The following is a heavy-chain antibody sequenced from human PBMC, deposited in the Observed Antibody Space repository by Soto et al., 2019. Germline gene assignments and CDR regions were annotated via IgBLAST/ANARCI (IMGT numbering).Heavy chain of an antibody. Sequence: QVQLVQSGAEVKKPGASVKVSCKASGFTFSKFGISWVRQAPGQGLEWMGWISGYNGNTDYAQKFQGRVTMTTDTSTSTAYLELRSLRSDDTAVFFCARAYCSAGSFYPDYWGQGTLVTVSS. CDR2: ISGYNGNT. CDR1: GFTFSKFG. J-gene: IGHJ4*02. CDR3: ARAYCSAGSFYPDY. V-gene: IGHV1-18*01. D-gene: IGHD2-15*01.